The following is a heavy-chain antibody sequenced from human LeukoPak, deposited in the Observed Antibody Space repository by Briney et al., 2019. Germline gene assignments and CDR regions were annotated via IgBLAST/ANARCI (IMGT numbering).Heavy chain of an antibody. J-gene: IGHJ4*02. V-gene: IGHV3-23*01. Sequence: GGSLRLSCAASGFTFSSYAMSWVRQAPGKGLEWVSAISGSGGSTYYADSVKGRFTISRDNSKNTLYLQMNSLRAEDTAVYYCTRDRGWQTFDSWGQGTLVTVSS. CDR3: TRDRGWQTFDS. D-gene: IGHD5-24*01. CDR2: ISGSGGST. CDR1: GFTFSSYA.